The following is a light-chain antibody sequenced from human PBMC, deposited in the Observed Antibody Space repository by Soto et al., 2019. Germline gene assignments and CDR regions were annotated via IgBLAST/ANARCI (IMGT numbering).Light chain of an antibody. CDR1: QSVSSSY. CDR3: QQYGSSPRT. V-gene: IGKV3-20*01. CDR2: GAS. Sequence: EIVLTQSPGTLSLSPGERATLSCRASQSVSSSYLAWYQQKTGQAPRLLIYGASSRATGIPDRFSGSGSGTDFTLTSSRLEPEDFAVYYCQQYGSSPRTFGQGTKVEIK. J-gene: IGKJ1*01.